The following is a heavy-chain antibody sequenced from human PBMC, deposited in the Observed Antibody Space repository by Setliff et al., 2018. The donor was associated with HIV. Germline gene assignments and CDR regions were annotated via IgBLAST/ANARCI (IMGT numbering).Heavy chain of an antibody. Sequence: PGESLKISCAASGFTFSYYSMHWVRQAPGKGLEWISFMSSYRTSMTHYADSVKGRFTVSRDDAKNSLYLQMNNLRAEDTAVYFCARDPDYGDFIALDIWGQGTMVTVS. D-gene: IGHD4-17*01. V-gene: IGHV3-48*01. CDR2: MSSYRTSMT. J-gene: IGHJ3*02. CDR3: ARDPDYGDFIALDI. CDR1: GFTFSYYS.